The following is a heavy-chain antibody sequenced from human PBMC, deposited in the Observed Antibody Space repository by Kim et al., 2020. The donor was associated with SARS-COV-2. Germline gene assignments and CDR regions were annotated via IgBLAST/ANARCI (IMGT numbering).Heavy chain of an antibody. V-gene: IGHV1-18*04. CDR1: GYTFTSYG. CDR3: ARDLYSSSPGFDAFDI. Sequence: ASVKVSCKASGYTFTSYGISWVRQAPGQGLEWMGWISAYNGNTNYAQKLQGRVTMTTDTSTSTAYMELRSLRSDDTAVYYCARDLYSSSPGFDAFDIWGQGTMVTVSS. D-gene: IGHD6-6*01. CDR2: ISAYNGNT. J-gene: IGHJ3*02.